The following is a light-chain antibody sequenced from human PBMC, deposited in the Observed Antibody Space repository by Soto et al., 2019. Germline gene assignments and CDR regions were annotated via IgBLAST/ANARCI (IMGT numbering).Light chain of an antibody. Sequence: QSALTQPASVSGSPGQSITISCTGTSSDVGGYNYVSWYQQHPGKAPKLIIYDVTYRPSGVSNRFSASKSGNTASLTISGLQAEDEADYYCSSYTSSDTVVFGGGTKLTVL. J-gene: IGLJ2*01. CDR1: SSDVGGYNY. CDR3: SSYTSSDTVV. V-gene: IGLV2-14*03. CDR2: DVT.